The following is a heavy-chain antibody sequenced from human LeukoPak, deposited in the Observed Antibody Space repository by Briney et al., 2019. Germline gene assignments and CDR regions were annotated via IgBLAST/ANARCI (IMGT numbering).Heavy chain of an antibody. V-gene: IGHV4-34*01. CDR3: ARPKPYCSSTSCSDY. D-gene: IGHD2-2*01. CDR1: GGSFSGYY. Sequence: SETLSLTCAVYGGSFSGYYWSWIRQPPGKGLEWIGEINHSGSTTYNPSLKSRVTISVDTSKNQFSLKLSSVTAADTAVYYCARPKPYCSSTSCSDYWGQGTLVTVSS. CDR2: INHSGST. J-gene: IGHJ4*02.